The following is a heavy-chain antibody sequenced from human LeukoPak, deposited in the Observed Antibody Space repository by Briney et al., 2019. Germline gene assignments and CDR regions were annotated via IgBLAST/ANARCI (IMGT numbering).Heavy chain of an antibody. CDR3: AKDLGDLLRYFSN. V-gene: IGHV3-23*01. D-gene: IGHD3-9*01. CDR2: ISASGGST. CDR1: GSTFSSYA. Sequence: GGSLRLSCAASGSTFSSYAMSWVRQAPGKGLEWVSAISASGGSTYYADSVKGRFAISRDNSKNTLYLQMNSLRAEDTAVYYCAKDLGDLLRYFSNWGQGTLVTVSS. J-gene: IGHJ4*02.